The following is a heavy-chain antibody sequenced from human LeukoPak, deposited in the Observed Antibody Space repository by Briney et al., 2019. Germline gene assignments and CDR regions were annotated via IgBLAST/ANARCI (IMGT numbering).Heavy chain of an antibody. CDR1: GGSISSGGYS. CDR3: ARGGYYYDSSGYYMDAFDI. D-gene: IGHD3-22*01. V-gene: IGHV4-30-2*01. Sequence: PSQTLSLTCAVSGGSISSGGYSWSWIRQPPGKGLEWIGYIYHSGSTYYNPSLKSRVTISVDRSKNQFSLKLSSVTAADTAVYYCARGGYYYDSSGYYMDAFDIWGQGTMVTVSS. CDR2: IYHSGST. J-gene: IGHJ3*02.